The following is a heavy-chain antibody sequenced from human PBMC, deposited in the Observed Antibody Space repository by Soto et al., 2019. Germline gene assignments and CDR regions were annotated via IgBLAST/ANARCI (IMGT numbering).Heavy chain of an antibody. D-gene: IGHD2-15*01. CDR2: ISGCGETT. CDR3: AKDLSLNGGNTNGYYDY. Sequence: GSLILSCAASGLTFSNYAMSWVRQARGSGLECVSVISGCGETTYYANSVKGRFTISRDNSKNTLYLQMSSLRAEDTALYFCAKDLSLNGGNTNGYYDYWGQGTRVTVSS. V-gene: IGHV3-23*01. J-gene: IGHJ4*02. CDR1: GLTFSNYA.